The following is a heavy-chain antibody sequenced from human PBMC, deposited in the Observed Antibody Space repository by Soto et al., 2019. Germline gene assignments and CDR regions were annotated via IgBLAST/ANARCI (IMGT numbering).Heavy chain of an antibody. CDR1: GFTFSSYW. CDR3: ARDLPRGRWELGVSHYFDY. Sequence: EVQLVESGGGLVQPGGSLRLSCAASGFTFSSYWMSWVRQAPGKGLEWLANIKQDGSEKYYVDSVKGRFTISRDNAKNSLYLQMNSLRAEDTAVYYCARDLPRGRWELGVSHYFDYWGQGTLVTVSS. V-gene: IGHV3-7*01. D-gene: IGHD1-26*01. CDR2: IKQDGSEK. J-gene: IGHJ4*02.